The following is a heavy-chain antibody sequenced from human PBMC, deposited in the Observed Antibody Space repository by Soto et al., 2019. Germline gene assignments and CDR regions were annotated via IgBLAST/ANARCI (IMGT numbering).Heavy chain of an antibody. CDR1: GGTFSSYT. J-gene: IGHJ4*02. CDR3: ARDPYGDYVGS. V-gene: IGHV1-69*08. Sequence: QVQLVQSGAEVKKPGSSVKVSCKASGGTFSSYTISWVRQAPGQGLEWMGRIIPILGIANYAQKFQGRVTITADKTTSTAYMELSSLRAEDTAVYYCARDPYGDYVGSWGQGTLVTVSS. D-gene: IGHD4-17*01. CDR2: IIPILGIA.